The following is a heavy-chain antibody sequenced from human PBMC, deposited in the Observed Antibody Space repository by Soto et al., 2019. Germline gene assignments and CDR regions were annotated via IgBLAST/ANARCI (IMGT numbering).Heavy chain of an antibody. CDR1: GFTFSSYG. CDR2: ISYDGSNK. D-gene: IGHD3-3*01. CDR3: AKEAVTEYYDFWSGYYAYYGMDV. Sequence: LSLTCAASGFTFSSYGMHWVRQAPGKGLEWVAVISYDGSNKYYADSVKGRFTISRDNSKNTLYLQMNSLRAEDTAVYYCAKEAVTEYYDFWSGYYAYYGMDVWGQGTTVTVSS. V-gene: IGHV3-30*18. J-gene: IGHJ6*02.